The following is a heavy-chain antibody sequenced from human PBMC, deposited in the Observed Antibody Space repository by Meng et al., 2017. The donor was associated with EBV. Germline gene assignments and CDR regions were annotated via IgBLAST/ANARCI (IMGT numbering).Heavy chain of an antibody. CDR1: GGSISSGGYY. CDR3: ARENRNSIAAAGTYYYYGMDV. CDR2: IYYSGST. V-gene: IGHV4-30-4*01. D-gene: IGHD6-13*01. Sequence: QVQLQESGPGLVKPSQTLSLTCAVSGGSISSGGYYWSWIRQPPGKGLEWIGYIYYSGSTYYNPSLKSRVTISVDTSKNQFSLKLSSVTAADTAVYYCARENRNSIAAAGTYYYYGMDVWGQGTTVTVSS. J-gene: IGHJ6*02.